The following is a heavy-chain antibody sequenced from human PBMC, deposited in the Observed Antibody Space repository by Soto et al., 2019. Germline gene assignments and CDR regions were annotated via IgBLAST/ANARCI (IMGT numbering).Heavy chain of an antibody. CDR3: AKGVRGAVTSWYFDL. CDR1: GFTFSSYA. CDR2: ISGSGGST. J-gene: IGHJ2*01. V-gene: IGHV3-23*01. D-gene: IGHD4-17*01. Sequence: EVQLLESGGGLVQPGGSMRLSCAASGFTFSSYAMSWVRQAPGKGLEWVSAISGSGGSTYYADSVKGRFTISRDNSKNTLYLQMNSLRAEDTAVYYCAKGVRGAVTSWYFDLWGRGTLVTVSS.